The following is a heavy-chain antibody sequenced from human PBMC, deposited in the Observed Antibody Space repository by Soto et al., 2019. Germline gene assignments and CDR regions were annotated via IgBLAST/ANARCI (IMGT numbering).Heavy chain of an antibody. CDR1: GFTFSNAW. J-gene: IGHJ4*02. V-gene: IGHV3-15*01. CDR3: NYLDIVLTWDYYFDY. Sequence: EVQLVESGGGLVKPGGSLSLSCAASGFTFSNAWMSWVRQVPGKGLEWVGRIKSKTDGGTTDYAAPVKGRFTISRDDSKNTLYLQMSSLKAEDTAVYYCNYLDIVLTWDYYFDYWGQGTPVTVSS. CDR2: IKSKTDGGTT. D-gene: IGHD2-8*01.